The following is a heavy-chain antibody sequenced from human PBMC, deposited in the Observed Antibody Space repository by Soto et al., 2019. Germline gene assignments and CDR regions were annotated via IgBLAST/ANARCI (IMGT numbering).Heavy chain of an antibody. Sequence: LTCAVYGGSFSGYYWSWIRQPPGKGLEWIGEINHSGSTNYNPSLKSRVTISVDTSKNQFSLRLSSVTAADTAVYYCARGGAPMXRGVIIGPRRHHNWFDPWGPGTLVTVSS. D-gene: IGHD3-10*01. J-gene: IGHJ5*02. CDR3: ARGGAPMXRGVIIGPRRHHNWFDP. CDR1: GGSFSGYY. CDR2: INHSGST. V-gene: IGHV4-34*01.